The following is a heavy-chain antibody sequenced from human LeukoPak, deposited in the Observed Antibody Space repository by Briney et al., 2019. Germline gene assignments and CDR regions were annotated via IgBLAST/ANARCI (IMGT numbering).Heavy chain of an antibody. Sequence: GRSLRLSCAASGFTFSSYAMHWVRQAPGKGLEWVAVISYDGSNKYYADSVKGRFTISRDNSKNTPYLQMNSLRAEDTAVYYCARDRGLWFLTGYYGMDVWGQGTTVTVSS. CDR3: ARDRGLWFLTGYYGMDV. D-gene: IGHD3-10*01. V-gene: IGHV3-30-3*01. J-gene: IGHJ6*02. CDR2: ISYDGSNK. CDR1: GFTFSSYA.